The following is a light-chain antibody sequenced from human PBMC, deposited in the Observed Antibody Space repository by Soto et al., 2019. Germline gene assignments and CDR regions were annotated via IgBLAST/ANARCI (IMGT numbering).Light chain of an antibody. Sequence: EIVMTQSPATLSVSPGEGVTLSCRASQSVSSNLAWYQQRPGQAPRLLIYGASTRATGIPARFSGSGSGTEFTLTISSLQSEDFGIYYCQQYGHWPPYTFGQGTTLETK. J-gene: IGKJ2*01. CDR2: GAS. CDR3: QQYGHWPPYT. V-gene: IGKV3-15*01. CDR1: QSVSSN.